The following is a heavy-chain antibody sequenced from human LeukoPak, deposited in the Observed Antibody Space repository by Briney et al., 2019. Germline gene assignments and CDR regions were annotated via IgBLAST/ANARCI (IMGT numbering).Heavy chain of an antibody. CDR3: AKEPLFPSQLPYYFDY. V-gene: IGHV3-23*01. CDR2: ISGSGGST. J-gene: IGHJ4*02. Sequence: AGGSLRLSCAASGFTFSSYAMSWVRQAPGKGLEWVSAISGSGGSTYYADSVKGRFTISRDNSKNTLYLQMNSLRAEDTAVYYCAKEPLFPSQLPYYFDYWGQGTLVTVSS. CDR1: GFTFSSYA. D-gene: IGHD2-2*01.